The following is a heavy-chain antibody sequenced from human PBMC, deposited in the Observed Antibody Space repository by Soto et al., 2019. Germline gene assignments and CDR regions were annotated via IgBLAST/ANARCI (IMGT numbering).Heavy chain of an antibody. J-gene: IGHJ5*02. Sequence: AASVKVSCKASGYTFTGYFMHWVRQAPGQGLEWMGWINPCSGGADYAQSFQGRVTMTRDTSISTVYMELSRLRFDDTAVYYCARVIRGAYYNSPLDTWGQGTVVTVPS. CDR3: ARVIRGAYYNSPLDT. CDR2: INPCSGGA. V-gene: IGHV1-2*02. D-gene: IGHD3-10*01. CDR1: GYTFTGYF.